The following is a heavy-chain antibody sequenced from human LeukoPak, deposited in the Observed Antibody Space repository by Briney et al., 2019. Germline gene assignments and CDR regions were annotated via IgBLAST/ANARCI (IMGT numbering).Heavy chain of an antibody. Sequence: GGSLRLSCAASGFTFSDHYMDWVRQTPGKGLEWLGRIRNKANSYTTEYAASVKGRFTLSRDDSKNSVYLQMNSLKTEDTAVYYCARDQSYNLDYWGRGTLVTASS. CDR1: GFTFSDHY. J-gene: IGHJ4*01. D-gene: IGHD1-14*01. V-gene: IGHV3-72*01. CDR2: IRNKANSYTT. CDR3: ARDQSYNLDY.